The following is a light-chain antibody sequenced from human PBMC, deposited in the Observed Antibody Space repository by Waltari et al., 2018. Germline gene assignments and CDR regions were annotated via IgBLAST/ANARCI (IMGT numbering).Light chain of an antibody. CDR2: VNSAGSH. J-gene: IGLJ3*02. Sequence: QLVLTQSPSASASLGASVKLTCTLSSGHSTNVIAWLQKRPEKGPRFVRKVNSAGSHSKGDEIPDRFSGSSSGAERYLTISSLQSEDEADYYCQTGGHGTWVFGGGTKLTVL. V-gene: IGLV4-69*01. CDR1: SGHSTNV. CDR3: QTGGHGTWV.